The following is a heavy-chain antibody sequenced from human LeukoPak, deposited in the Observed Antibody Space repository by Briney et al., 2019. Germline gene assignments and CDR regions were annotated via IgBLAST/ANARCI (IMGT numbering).Heavy chain of an antibody. Sequence: GGSLRLSCAASGFTFSSYGIHWVRQAPGKGLEWVAVISYDGSNKYYADSVKGRFTISRDNSKNTLYLQMNSLRAEDTAVYYCAKLLVGANSSDYWGQGTLVTVSS. J-gene: IGHJ4*02. CDR1: GFTFSSYG. D-gene: IGHD1-26*01. CDR2: ISYDGSNK. CDR3: AKLLVGANSSDY. V-gene: IGHV3-30*18.